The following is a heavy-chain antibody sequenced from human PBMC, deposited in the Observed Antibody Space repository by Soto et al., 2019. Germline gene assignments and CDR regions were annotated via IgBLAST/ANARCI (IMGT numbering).Heavy chain of an antibody. CDR3: ARGGTSGWLKGAYDV. V-gene: IGHV1-69*01. Sequence: QVQLVQSGAEVKQPGSSVKVSCKASGGTLNKHAITWVRRAPGQGLEWLGGIIPMFGIPNYPQKFQGRFTITADDSTNTSHMELHSLTSDDTAVYYCARGGTSGWLKGAYDVWGQGTMVTVSS. CDR2: IIPMFGIP. CDR1: GGTLNKHA. D-gene: IGHD6-13*01. J-gene: IGHJ3*01.